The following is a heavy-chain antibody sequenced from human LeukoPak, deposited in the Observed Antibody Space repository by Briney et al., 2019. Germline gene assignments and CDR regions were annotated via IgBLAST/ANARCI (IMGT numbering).Heavy chain of an antibody. D-gene: IGHD5-18*01. Sequence: GGSLRLSCAASGFTFSSYAMHWVRQAPGKGLEWVAVITSDGSNKHYGDSVRGRFTISRDNSKNNMHLQMSSLRAEDTALYYCARESGALRGYSYGHWGQGTLVTVSS. CDR1: GFTFSSYA. CDR3: ARESGALRGYSYGH. V-gene: IGHV3-30*04. J-gene: IGHJ4*02. CDR2: ITSDGSNK.